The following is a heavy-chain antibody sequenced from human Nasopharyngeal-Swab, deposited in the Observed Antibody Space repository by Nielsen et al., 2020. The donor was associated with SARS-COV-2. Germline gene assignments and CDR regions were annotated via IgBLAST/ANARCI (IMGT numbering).Heavy chain of an antibody. Sequence: GESLKISCVASGVIFSDYWMHWVRQAPGKGLVWVSRVNEDGSRTDYADSVRGRFTIPRDNAKNTLYLQMNSLRVEDTAVYYCVKHQGSSSDQWGQGNLVTVSS. CDR1: GVIFSDYW. CDR3: VKHQGSSSDQ. V-gene: IGHV3-74*01. J-gene: IGHJ4*02. CDR2: VNEDGSRT.